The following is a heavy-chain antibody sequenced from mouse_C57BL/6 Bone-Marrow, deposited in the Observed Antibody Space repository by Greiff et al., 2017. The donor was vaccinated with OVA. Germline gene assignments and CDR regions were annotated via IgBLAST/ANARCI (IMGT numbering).Heavy chain of an antibody. CDR3: ASEATTVVADY. Sequence: VQLQQSGPELVKPGASVKLSCKASGYTFTSYDINWVKQRPGKGLEWIGWIYPRDGSTKYNEKFKGKATLTVDTSSSTAYMELHSLTSEDSAVYFCASEATTVVADYWGQGTTLTVSS. CDR2: IYPRDGST. J-gene: IGHJ2*01. D-gene: IGHD1-1*01. CDR1: GYTFTSYD. V-gene: IGHV1-85*01.